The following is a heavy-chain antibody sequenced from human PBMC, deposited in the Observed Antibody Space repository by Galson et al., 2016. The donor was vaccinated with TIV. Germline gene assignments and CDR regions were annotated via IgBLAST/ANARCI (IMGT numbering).Heavy chain of an antibody. J-gene: IGHJ5*02. V-gene: IGHV3-30*18. CDR3: AKEGHYYDTTARDDWFDP. Sequence: SLRLSCAASGFTFSPYGMHWIRQAPGKGLEWVAGISSDGSKQCYADSVKGRFTISRDNSKNTMFLHMNTLRAEETAVYYCAKEGHYYDTTARDDWFDPWGQGTLVTVSS. CDR2: ISSDGSKQ. CDR1: GFTFSPYG. D-gene: IGHD3-22*01.